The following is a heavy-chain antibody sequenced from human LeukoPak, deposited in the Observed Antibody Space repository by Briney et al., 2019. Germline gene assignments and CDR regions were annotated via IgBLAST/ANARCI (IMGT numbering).Heavy chain of an antibody. J-gene: IGHJ4*02. V-gene: IGHV4-61*01. CDR3: ARANVWFGELLSFDY. Sequence: SETLSLTCTVSGGSVSSGSYYWSWIRQPPGEGLEWLGYIYYSGSTNYNPSLKSRVTISVDTSKNQFSLKLSSVTAADTAVYYCARANVWFGELLSFDYWGQGTLVTVSS. D-gene: IGHD3-10*01. CDR2: IYYSGST. CDR1: GGSVSSGSYY.